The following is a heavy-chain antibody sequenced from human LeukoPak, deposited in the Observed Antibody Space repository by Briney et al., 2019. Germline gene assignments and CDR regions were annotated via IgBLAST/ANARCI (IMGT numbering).Heavy chain of an antibody. D-gene: IGHD6-19*01. J-gene: IGHJ4*02. Sequence: GGSLRLSCETAGFTFSSYVMHWVRRTPGKGLVWVSRISHDGFISYADSVKGRFTISRDNAKNSLYLQMNSLRAEDTAVYYCARDLLIGSGWYSPYFDYWGQGTLVTVSS. CDR2: ISHDGFI. CDR3: ARDLLIGSGWYSPYFDY. CDR1: GFTFSSYV. V-gene: IGHV3-74*01.